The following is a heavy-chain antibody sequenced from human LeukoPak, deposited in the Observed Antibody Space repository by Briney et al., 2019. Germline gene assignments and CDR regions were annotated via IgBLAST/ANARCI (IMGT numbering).Heavy chain of an antibody. CDR3: ARDGFWSGYYITDY. Sequence: ASVKVSCKASGYTFTGYYMHWVRQAPGQGLEWMGWINPNSGGTNYAQKFQGRVTMTRDTSISTAYMELSRLRSDDTAVYYCARDGFWSGYYITDYWGQGALVTVSS. D-gene: IGHD3-3*01. CDR2: INPNSGGT. CDR1: GYTFTGYY. V-gene: IGHV1-2*02. J-gene: IGHJ4*02.